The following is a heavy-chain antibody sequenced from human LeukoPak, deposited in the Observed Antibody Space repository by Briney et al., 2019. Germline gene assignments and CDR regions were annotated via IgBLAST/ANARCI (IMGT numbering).Heavy chain of an antibody. D-gene: IGHD3-3*01. CDR3: ARGGGLRFLEWLLYFDY. V-gene: IGHV3-53*01. Sequence: GGSLRLSCAASGFTVSSNYMSWVRQAPGKGLEWVSVIYSGGSTYYADSVKGRFTISRDNSKNTLYLQMNSLRAEDTAVYYCARGGGLRFLEWLLYFDYWGQGTLSPSPQ. CDR2: IYSGGST. J-gene: IGHJ4*02. CDR1: GFTVSSNY.